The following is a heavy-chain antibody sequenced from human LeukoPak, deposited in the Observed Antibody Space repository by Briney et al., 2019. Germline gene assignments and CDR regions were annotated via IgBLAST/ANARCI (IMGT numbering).Heavy chain of an antibody. J-gene: IGHJ4*02. CDR1: GYRFNNYG. Sequence: GESLKISGTGSGYRFNNYGSVWVRQTPGEGLQWMGIIFPGDSETRYSPSFEGQVTFSADKSNTTAYLHWSSMKASDTAMYYCARRYDSSGYYPLDYFDHWGQGSLVTVSS. D-gene: IGHD3-22*01. CDR2: IFPGDSET. CDR3: ARRYDSSGYYPLDYFDH. V-gene: IGHV5-51*01.